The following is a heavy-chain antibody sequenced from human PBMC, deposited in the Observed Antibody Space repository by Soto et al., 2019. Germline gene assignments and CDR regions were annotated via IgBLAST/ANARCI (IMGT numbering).Heavy chain of an antibody. CDR2: IIPIFGTA. CDR1: GGTFSSYA. CDR3: ARGNEYYYDSGGRKFDY. Sequence: ASVKVSCKASGGTFSSYAISWVRQAPGQGLEWMGGIIPIFGTANYAQKFQGRVTITADKSTSTAYMELSSLRSEDTAVYYCARGNEYYYDSGGRKFDYWGQGTLVTVSS. J-gene: IGHJ4*02. D-gene: IGHD3-22*01. V-gene: IGHV1-69*06.